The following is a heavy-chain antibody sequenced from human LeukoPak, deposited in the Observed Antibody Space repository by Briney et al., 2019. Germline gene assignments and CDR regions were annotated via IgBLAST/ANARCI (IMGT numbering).Heavy chain of an antibody. CDR1: GYTFTSYY. D-gene: IGHD3-10*01. J-gene: IGHJ6*03. V-gene: IGHV1-46*01. CDR2: INPSGGST. Sequence: PEASVKVSCKASGYTFTSYYMHWVRQAPGQGLEWMGIINPSGGSTSYAQKFQGRVTMTRDTSTSTVYMELSSLRSEDTAVCYCARGRYYGSGSPGNMDVWGKGTTVTVSS. CDR3: ARGRYYGSGSPGNMDV.